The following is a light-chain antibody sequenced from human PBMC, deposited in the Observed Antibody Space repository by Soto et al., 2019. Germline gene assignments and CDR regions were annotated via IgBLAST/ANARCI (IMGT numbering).Light chain of an antibody. J-gene: IGKJ4*01. CDR1: QSVSCCY. CDR3: QQYGSSLLT. V-gene: IGKV3-20*01. Sequence: DIVLTQSQGTLSLSPGERATLSCRASQSVSCCYLVQYQQNPGQPPRHLIYGASSRATGIPDRFSGSGSGTDFTLNISRLEPEDLAVYYCQQYGSSLLTFGGGTKVESK. CDR2: GAS.